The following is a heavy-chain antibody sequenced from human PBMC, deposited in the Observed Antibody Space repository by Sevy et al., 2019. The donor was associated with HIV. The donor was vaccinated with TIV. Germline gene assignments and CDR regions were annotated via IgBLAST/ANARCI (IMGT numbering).Heavy chain of an antibody. Sequence: GGSLRLSCAASGFTFSIYAMHWVRQAPGKGLEWVALISYDGSDKYYADSVKRRFTISRDKSKNTLYLQMNSLRAEDTAVYSCVRNELNYCDYWGQGTLVTVSS. J-gene: IGHJ4*02. CDR3: VRNELNYCDY. D-gene: IGHD1-1*01. CDR1: GFTFSIYA. V-gene: IGHV3-30*04. CDR2: ISYDGSDK.